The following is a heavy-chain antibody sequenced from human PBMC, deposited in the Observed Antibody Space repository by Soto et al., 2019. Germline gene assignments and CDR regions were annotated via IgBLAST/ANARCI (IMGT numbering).Heavy chain of an antibody. D-gene: IGHD3-22*01. V-gene: IGHV1-69*06. CDR2: IIPIFGTA. Sequence: SVKVSCKASGCTFSSYAISWVRQAPGQGLEWMGGIIPIFGTANYAQKFQGRVTITADKSTSTAYMELSSLRSEDTAVYYCARDPYYYDSRGATDAFDIWGQGTMVTVS. CDR1: GCTFSSYA. CDR3: ARDPYYYDSRGATDAFDI. J-gene: IGHJ3*02.